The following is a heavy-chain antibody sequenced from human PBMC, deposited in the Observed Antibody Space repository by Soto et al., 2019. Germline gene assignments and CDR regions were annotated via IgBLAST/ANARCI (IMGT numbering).Heavy chain of an antibody. D-gene: IGHD2-21*01. Sequence: QVQWVQSGAEVKKPGASVKVSGKASGYTFTSYYISWLRQAPGQGLEGMGWISAYKGNTNYAQKLQGRVTMTTDTSTSTAYMEPRSLRSDDTAVSYCARNSPPPREWGQGALVTLSS. J-gene: IGHJ4*02. V-gene: IGHV1-18*01. CDR2: ISAYKGNT. CDR1: GYTFTSYY. CDR3: ARNSPPPRE.